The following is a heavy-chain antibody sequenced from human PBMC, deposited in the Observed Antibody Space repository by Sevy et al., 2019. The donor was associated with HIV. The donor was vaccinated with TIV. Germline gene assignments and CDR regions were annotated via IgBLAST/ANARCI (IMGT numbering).Heavy chain of an antibody. V-gene: IGHV3-48*01. CDR3: TGVVGRTYRFDDY. J-gene: IGHJ4*02. CDR2: ISERATTI. Sequence: GGSLRLSCAASGFPFNTYSMNWIRQAPGKGLEWVSYISERATTIFYADSVRGRFTISRDNAGNSLYLQMNNLTAEDTATYYCTGVVGRTYRFDDYWGPGTLVTVSS. D-gene: IGHD3-16*02. CDR1: GFPFNTYS.